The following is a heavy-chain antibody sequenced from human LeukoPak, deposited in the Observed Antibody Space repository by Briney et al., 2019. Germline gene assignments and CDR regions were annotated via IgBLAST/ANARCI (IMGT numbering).Heavy chain of an antibody. V-gene: IGHV1-69*04. CDR1: GGTFSNYA. J-gene: IGHJ6*03. CDR3: ARPKYSSSWSHYYYMDV. D-gene: IGHD6-13*01. Sequence: SVKVSCKASGGTFSNYAISWVRQAPGQGLEWMGRIIPILGVANYAQKFQGRVTITADKSTSTVYMELRSLRSDDTAVYYCARPKYSSSWSHYYYMDVWGKGTTVTVSS. CDR2: IIPILGVA.